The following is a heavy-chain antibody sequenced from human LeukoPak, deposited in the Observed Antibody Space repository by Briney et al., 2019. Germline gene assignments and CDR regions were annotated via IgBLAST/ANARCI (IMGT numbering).Heavy chain of an antibody. V-gene: IGHV4-34*01. CDR3: ARSLYYYGSDSFDI. CDR2: INHSGST. D-gene: IGHD3-10*01. CDR1: SGSFSGYY. Sequence: SETLSLTCAVYSGSFSGYYWSWIRQPPGKGLEWIGEINHSGSTNYNPSLKSRVTISVDTSKNQFSLKLSSVTAADTAVYYCARSLYYYGSDSFDIWGQGTMVTVSS. J-gene: IGHJ3*02.